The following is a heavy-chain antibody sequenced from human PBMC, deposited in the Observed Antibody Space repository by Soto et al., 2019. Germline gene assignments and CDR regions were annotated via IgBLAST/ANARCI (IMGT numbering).Heavy chain of an antibody. J-gene: IGHJ4*02. V-gene: IGHV3-11*01. CDR2: ISSSDNII. Sequence: LRLSCAASGFIVSDYYMSWIRQAPGKGLEWISYISSSDNIIYYADSVKGRFTISRDNAKNSLYLQMNSLRAEDTAVYYCARDRGYYDSSGYFDYWGQGTLVTVSS. CDR1: GFIVSDYY. CDR3: ARDRGYYDSSGYFDY. D-gene: IGHD3-22*01.